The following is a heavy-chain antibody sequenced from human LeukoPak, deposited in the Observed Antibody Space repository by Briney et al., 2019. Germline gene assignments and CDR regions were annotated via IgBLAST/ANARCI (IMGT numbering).Heavy chain of an antibody. Sequence: ASVKVSCKVSGYTLTELSMHWVRQAPGKGLEWMGGFDPEDGETIYAQKFQGRVTMTRDTSISTAYMELSRLRSDDTAVYYCARVAMTTVTTGGDYYYYGMDVWGQGTTVTVS. V-gene: IGHV1-24*01. D-gene: IGHD4-17*01. CDR1: GYTLTELS. J-gene: IGHJ6*02. CDR3: ARVAMTTVTTGGDYYYYGMDV. CDR2: FDPEDGET.